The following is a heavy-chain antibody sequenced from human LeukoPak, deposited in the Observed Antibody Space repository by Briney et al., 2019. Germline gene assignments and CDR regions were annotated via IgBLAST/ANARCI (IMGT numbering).Heavy chain of an antibody. Sequence: ASVKVSCKASGYTFTSYGISWVRQAPGQGLEWMGWLSAYNGNTNYAQKLQGRVTMTTDTSTSTAYMELRSLRSDDTAVYYCARYRYCSGGSCYSTGDYWGQGTLVTVSS. CDR1: GYTFTSYG. CDR3: ARYRYCSGGSCYSTGDY. J-gene: IGHJ4*02. V-gene: IGHV1-18*01. D-gene: IGHD2-15*01. CDR2: LSAYNGNT.